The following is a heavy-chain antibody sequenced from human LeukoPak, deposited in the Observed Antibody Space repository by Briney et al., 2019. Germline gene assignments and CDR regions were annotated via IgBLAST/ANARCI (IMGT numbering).Heavy chain of an antibody. CDR3: ARLYYYGSGSYPNDY. Sequence: PSETLSLTCTVSGGSISSYYWSWIRQPPGKGLEWIGYIYYSGSTNYNPSLKSRVTISVDTSKNQFSLKLSSVTAADTAVYYCARLYYYGSGSYPNDYWGQGTLVTVSS. V-gene: IGHV4-59*12. D-gene: IGHD3-10*01. CDR2: IYYSGST. CDR1: GGSISSYY. J-gene: IGHJ4*02.